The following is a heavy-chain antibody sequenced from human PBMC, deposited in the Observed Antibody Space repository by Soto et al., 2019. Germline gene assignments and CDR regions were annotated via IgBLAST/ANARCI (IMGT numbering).Heavy chain of an antibody. D-gene: IGHD6-19*01. CDR1: GGTFSSYA. CDR2: IIPIFGTA. Sequence: SVKVSCKASGGTFSSYAISWVRQAPGQGLEWMGGIIPIFGTANYAQKFQGRVTITADESTSTAYMELSSLRSEDTAVYYCARSRDYSSGWYVDFDYWGQGTLVTVSS. CDR3: ARSRDYSSGWYVDFDY. V-gene: IGHV1-69*13. J-gene: IGHJ4*02.